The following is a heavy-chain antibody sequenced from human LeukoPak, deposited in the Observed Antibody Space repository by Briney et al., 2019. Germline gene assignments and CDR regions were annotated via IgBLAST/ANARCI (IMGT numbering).Heavy chain of an antibody. D-gene: IGHD6-6*01. CDR3: ARAGRPVNYYYYMDV. V-gene: IGHV4-59*01. CDR2: IHFSGST. CDR1: GGSISDYQ. J-gene: IGHJ6*03. Sequence: SETLSLTCSVSGGSISDYQWNWIRQPPGKGLEWIGHIHFSGSTKSNPSLKSRGTITADTSRNHFSLNLLSVTAADTAMYYCARAGRPVNYYYYMDVWGNGTMVTVSS.